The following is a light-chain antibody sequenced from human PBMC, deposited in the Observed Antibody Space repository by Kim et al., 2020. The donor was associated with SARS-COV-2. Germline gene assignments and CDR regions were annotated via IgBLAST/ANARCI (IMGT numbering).Light chain of an antibody. CDR1: KLGDKY. J-gene: IGLJ3*02. CDR3: QAWDSSTAV. CDR2: RDS. V-gene: IGLV3-1*01. Sequence: VSPGQTASITCSGDKLGDKYACWYQQKPGQSPVLVIYRDSKRPSGIPERFSGANSGNTATLTISGTQAMDEADYYCQAWDSSTAVFGGGTQLTVL.